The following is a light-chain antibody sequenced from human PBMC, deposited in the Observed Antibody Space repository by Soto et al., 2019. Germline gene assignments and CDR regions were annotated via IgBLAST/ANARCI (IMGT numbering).Light chain of an antibody. CDR2: GNS. Sequence: QSVLTQPPSVSGAPGQRVTISCPGTSPNIGAGYDVHWYQQLPGTAPKLLIYGNSNRPSGVPDRFSGSKSGTSASLAITGLQAEDEADYYCQSYDSSLSGWVFGGGTKVTVL. J-gene: IGLJ3*02. CDR1: SPNIGAGYD. V-gene: IGLV1-40*01. CDR3: QSYDSSLSGWV.